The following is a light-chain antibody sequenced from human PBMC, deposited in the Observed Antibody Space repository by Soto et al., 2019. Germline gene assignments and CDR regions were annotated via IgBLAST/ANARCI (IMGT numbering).Light chain of an antibody. Sequence: QSVLTQPASVSGSPGQSITISCTGSSSDIGAYNYVSWFQQYPGKAPKLIISEVSNRPSGVSNRFSGSKSGTAASLTISGLQTEYEADYFCFSFTTDWTHVFGTGTKVTVL. CDR1: SSDIGAYNY. J-gene: IGLJ1*01. CDR3: FSFTTDWTHV. V-gene: IGLV2-14*01. CDR2: EVS.